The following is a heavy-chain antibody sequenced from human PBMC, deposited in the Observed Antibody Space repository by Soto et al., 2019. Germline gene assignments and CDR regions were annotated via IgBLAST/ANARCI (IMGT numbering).Heavy chain of an antibody. J-gene: IGHJ4*02. CDR3: AKDPHGYSYGYPYY. Sequence: GGSLRLSCAASGFTFSSYGMHWVRQAPGKGLEWVAVISYDGSNKYYADSVKGRFTISRDNSKNTLYLQMNSLRAEDKAVYYCAKDPHGYSYGYPYYWGQGTLVTVSS. CDR1: GFTFSSYG. CDR2: ISYDGSNK. D-gene: IGHD5-18*01. V-gene: IGHV3-30*18.